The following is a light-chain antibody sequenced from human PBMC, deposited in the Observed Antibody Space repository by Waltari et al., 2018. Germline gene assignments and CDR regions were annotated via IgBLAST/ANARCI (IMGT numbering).Light chain of an antibody. J-gene: IGKJ2*01. Sequence: DIVMTQSPDSLVVSLGERATINCKSSRNLLYSPNNKDFLAWYQQKPGQHPKLLIYWASTRESGVPDRFTGSGSGTDFSLTISSLQSEDVAVYYCQQYYDTPYTFGQGTKLEIK. CDR3: QQYYDTPYT. V-gene: IGKV4-1*01. CDR1: RNLLYSPNNKDF. CDR2: WAS.